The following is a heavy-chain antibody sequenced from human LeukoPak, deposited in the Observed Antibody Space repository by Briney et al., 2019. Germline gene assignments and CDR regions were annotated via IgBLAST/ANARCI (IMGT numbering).Heavy chain of an antibody. CDR1: GFTFSSYA. CDR2: ISGSGGST. CDR3: AREQSITIFGVVTWYMDV. J-gene: IGHJ6*03. V-gene: IGHV3-23*01. Sequence: PGGSLRLSCAASGFTFSSYAMSWVRQAPGKGLEWVSTISGSGGSTYYADSVKGRFTISRDNSKNTVYLQMNSLRAEDTAVYYCAREQSITIFGVVTWYMDVWGKGTTVTVSS. D-gene: IGHD3-3*01.